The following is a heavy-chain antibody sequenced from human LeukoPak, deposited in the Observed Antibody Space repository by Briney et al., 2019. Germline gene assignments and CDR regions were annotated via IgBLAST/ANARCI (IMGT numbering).Heavy chain of an antibody. V-gene: IGHV3-9*01. CDR2: ISWNSGSI. CDR1: GFTFDDYA. CDR3: AKTSGYPFPYDY. D-gene: IGHD3-3*01. J-gene: IGHJ4*02. Sequence: GGSLRLSCAASGFTFDDYAMHWVRQAPGKGLEWVSGISWNSGSIGYADSVKGRFTISRDNAKNSLYLQMNSLRAEDTAVYYCAKTSGYPFPYDYWGQGTLVTVSS.